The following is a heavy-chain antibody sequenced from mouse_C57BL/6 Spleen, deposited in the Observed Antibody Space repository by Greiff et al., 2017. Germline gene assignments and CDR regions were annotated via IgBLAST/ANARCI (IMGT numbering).Heavy chain of an antibody. D-gene: IGHD2-1*01. CDR1: GYTFTSYW. CDR2: IYPSDSET. J-gene: IGHJ2*01. V-gene: IGHV1-61*01. Sequence: VQLQQPGAELVRPGSSVKLSCKASGYTFTSYWMDWVKQRPGQGLEWIGNIYPSDSETHYNQKFKDKATLTVDKSSSTAYMQLSSLTSEDSAVYYCAREAYGNGDYWGQGTTLTVSS. CDR3: AREAYGNGDY.